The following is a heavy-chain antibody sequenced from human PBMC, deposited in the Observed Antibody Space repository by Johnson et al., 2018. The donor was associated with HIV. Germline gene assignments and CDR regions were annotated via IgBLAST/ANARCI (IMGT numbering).Heavy chain of an antibody. J-gene: IGHJ3*02. CDR2: ISYAGSNK. Sequence: QMQLVESGGGVVQPGRSLRLSCAASGFTFSSYAMHWVRQAPGKGLEWVAVISYAGSNKYYADSVKGRFTISRDNSENTLYLQMNSLRPEDTAVYYCARDPFTQALDAFDIWCQGTMVTVSS. CDR1: GFTFSSYA. V-gene: IGHV3-30*04. CDR3: ARDPFTQALDAFDI.